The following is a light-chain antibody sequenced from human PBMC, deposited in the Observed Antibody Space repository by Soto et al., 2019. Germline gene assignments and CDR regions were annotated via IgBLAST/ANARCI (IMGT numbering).Light chain of an antibody. CDR1: QSVSSN. Sequence: EIVMTQSPATLSVSPGERATLSCMASQSVSSNLAWYQQKPGQAPRLIIYGASSRATGIPDRFSGSGSGTDFTLTISRLEPEDFAVYYCQQYGSSPITFGQGTRLEIK. CDR2: GAS. CDR3: QQYGSSPIT. J-gene: IGKJ5*01. V-gene: IGKV3-20*01.